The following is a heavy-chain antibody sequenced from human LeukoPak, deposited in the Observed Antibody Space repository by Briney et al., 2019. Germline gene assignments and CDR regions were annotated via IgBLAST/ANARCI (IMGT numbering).Heavy chain of an antibody. V-gene: IGHV3-30*07. CDR2: ISYDGSNK. CDR3: SRDQPGYYYGMDV. CDR1: GFTFSSYA. J-gene: IGHJ6*02. Sequence: GRSLRLSCAASGFTFSSYAMHWVRQAPGKGLEWVAVISYDGSNKYYADSVKGQFTISRDNAENSLYLQMNSLRAEDTAIYYCSRDQPGYYYGMDVWGHGTTVTVSS.